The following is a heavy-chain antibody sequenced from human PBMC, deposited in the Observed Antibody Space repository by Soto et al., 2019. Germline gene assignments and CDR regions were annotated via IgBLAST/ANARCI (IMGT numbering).Heavy chain of an antibody. CDR2: IYSGGST. CDR3: ATPPEGWFGELLWRIGLDV. D-gene: IGHD3-10*01. Sequence: GGSLRLSCAASGFTVSSNYMSWVRQAPGKGLEWVSVIYSGGSTYYADSVKGRFTISRDNSKNTLYLQMNSLRAEDTAVYYCATPPEGWFGELLWRIGLDVWGQGTTVTVSS. CDR1: GFTVSSNY. V-gene: IGHV3-66*01. J-gene: IGHJ6*02.